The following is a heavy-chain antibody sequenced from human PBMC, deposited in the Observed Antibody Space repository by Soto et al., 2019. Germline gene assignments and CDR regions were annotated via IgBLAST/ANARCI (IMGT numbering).Heavy chain of an antibody. CDR3: ARVRPGNYRDY. J-gene: IGHJ4*02. D-gene: IGHD3-10*01. V-gene: IGHV3-7*03. CDR2: IKEDGSEK. Sequence: GGSLRLSCAASGFTFSVFWMDWVRQAPGKGLEWVAKIKEDGSEKYYVDSVKGRFIISRDNARNSVYLQMNSLRAEDAAVYYCARVRPGNYRDYWGQGTLVTVSS. CDR1: GFTFSVFW.